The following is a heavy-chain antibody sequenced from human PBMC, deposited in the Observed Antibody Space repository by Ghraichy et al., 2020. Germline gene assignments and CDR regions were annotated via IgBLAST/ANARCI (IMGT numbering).Heavy chain of an antibody. D-gene: IGHD6-19*01. CDR1: GGSISSYY. V-gene: IGHV4-59*01. J-gene: IGHJ4*02. Sequence: SETLSLTCTVSGGSISSYYWSWIRQPPGKGLEWIGYIYYNGSTNYNPSLKSRVTISVDTSKNQFSLRLSSVTAADTAVYSCARERWSAVAGLYYLDYWGQGTLVTVSS. CDR3: ARERWSAVAGLYYLDY. CDR2: IYYNGST.